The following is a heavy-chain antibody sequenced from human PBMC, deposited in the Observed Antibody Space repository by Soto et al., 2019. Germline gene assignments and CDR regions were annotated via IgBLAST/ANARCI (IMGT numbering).Heavy chain of an antibody. CDR3: ARSAPVTMVRGVIITDNWFDP. CDR1: GYTFTSYG. D-gene: IGHD3-10*01. CDR2: ISAYNGNT. V-gene: IGHV1-18*01. Sequence: ASVKVSCKASGYTFTSYGISWVRQAPGQGLEWMGWISAYNGNTNYAQKLQGRVTMTTDTSTSTAYMELRSLRSGDTAVYYCARSAPVTMVRGVIITDNWFDPWGQGTLVTVSS. J-gene: IGHJ5*02.